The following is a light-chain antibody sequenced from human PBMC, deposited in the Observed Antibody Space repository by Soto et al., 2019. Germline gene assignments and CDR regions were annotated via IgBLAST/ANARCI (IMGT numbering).Light chain of an antibody. CDR3: QQYNNWPPVT. CDR1: QSVSRN. CDR2: GAS. V-gene: IGKV3-15*01. Sequence: EIVVTQSPSTLSVSPGERATLSCRASQSVSRNLAWYQQKPGQAPRLLIYGASTRATGIPARFSGSGSGTEFTLTISSLQSEDVAVYYCQQYNNWPPVTFGQGTKVDVK. J-gene: IGKJ1*01.